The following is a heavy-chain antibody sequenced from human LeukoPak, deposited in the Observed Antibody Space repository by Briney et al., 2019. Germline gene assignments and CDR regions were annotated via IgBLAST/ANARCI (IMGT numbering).Heavy chain of an antibody. CDR1: GFTLSNYA. CDR3: AKDKYSSGRSTCFDY. V-gene: IGHV3-21*04. J-gene: IGHJ4*02. Sequence: GGSLRLSCAASGFTLSNYAMNWVRQAPGKGLEWVSSITSSGSYIYYADSVKGRFTISRDNAKNSLYLQMNSLKAEDMALYYCAKDKYSSGRSTCFDYWGQGTLVTVSS. CDR2: ITSSGSYI. D-gene: IGHD6-19*01.